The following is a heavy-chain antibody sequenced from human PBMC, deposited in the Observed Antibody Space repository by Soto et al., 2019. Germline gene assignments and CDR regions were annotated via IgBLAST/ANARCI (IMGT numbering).Heavy chain of an antibody. CDR2: ISGYNGAT. CDR1: GCTFTRYV. V-gene: IGHV1-18*01. D-gene: IGHD2-8*01. Sequence: AAVKVSCKASGCTFTRYVISWVRQARGQGIAWMGWISGYNGATNYAQKFQGRVSMTIDTSTTTAYMELRSLRSDDTAVYYCAKNGQPPYYYYGLDVWG. CDR3: AKNGQPPYYYYGLDV. J-gene: IGHJ6*02.